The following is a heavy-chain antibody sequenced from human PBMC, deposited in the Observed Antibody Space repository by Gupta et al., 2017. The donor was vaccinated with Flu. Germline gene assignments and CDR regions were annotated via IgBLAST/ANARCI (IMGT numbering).Heavy chain of an antibody. CDR2: IYYSGAA. J-gene: IGHJ2*01. V-gene: IGHV4-39*01. D-gene: IGHD5-24*01. CDR3: ARSGRYVQLLHKRELFFDL. CDR1: GASIGSRNYY. Sequence: QMYLQESGPGLVKPSETLSLSCTVSGASIGSRNYYWGWVRQAPGKGLEWIGNIYYSGAAYYNPSLKSRVTMSVDTSRNQFFLRLRSVTAADTAVYYCARSGRYVQLLHKRELFFDLWGRGTLLPVSS.